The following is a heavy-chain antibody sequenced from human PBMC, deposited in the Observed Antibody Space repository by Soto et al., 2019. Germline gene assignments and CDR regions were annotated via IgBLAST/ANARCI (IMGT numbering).Heavy chain of an antibody. D-gene: IGHD2-2*01. CDR2: VIPIFGTA. V-gene: IGHV1-69*12. CDR3: ARPVPAAGYYYGMDV. J-gene: IGHJ6*02. Sequence: QVPLVQSGAEVKKPGSSVKVSCKASGGTFSSYAISWVRQAPGQGLEWMGGVIPIFGTANYAQKFEGRVTITAEEYTSTAYMELSSLRSEDRAVYYCARPVPAAGYYYGMDVWGHGNTVTVSS. CDR1: GGTFSSYA.